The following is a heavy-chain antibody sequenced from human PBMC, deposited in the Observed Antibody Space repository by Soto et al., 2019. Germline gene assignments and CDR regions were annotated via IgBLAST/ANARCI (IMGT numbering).Heavy chain of an antibody. CDR3: ARKVTYYYDISGPHSFDI. Sequence: GGSLRLSCAASGFTFSSYWMHWVRQAPGKGLVWVSRINSDGSSTSYADSVKGRFTISRDNAKNTLYLQMNSLRAEDTAVYYCARKVTYYYDISGPHSFDIWGQGTMVTVSS. CDR1: GFTFSSYW. V-gene: IGHV3-74*01. J-gene: IGHJ3*02. D-gene: IGHD3-22*01. CDR2: INSDGSST.